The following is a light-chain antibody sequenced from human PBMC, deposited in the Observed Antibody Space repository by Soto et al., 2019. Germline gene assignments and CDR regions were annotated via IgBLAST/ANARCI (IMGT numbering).Light chain of an antibody. CDR3: CSYERSYTPRV. CDR1: SSDVGGYNY. Sequence: QSALTQPRSVSGSPGQSVTISCTGTSSDVGGYNYVSWYQQYPGKAPKLIIYDVSKRPSGVPDRFSGSKSGNTASLTISGLQAEEEADFYCCSYERSYTPRVFAGGTKLTVL. CDR2: DVS. V-gene: IGLV2-11*01. J-gene: IGLJ2*01.